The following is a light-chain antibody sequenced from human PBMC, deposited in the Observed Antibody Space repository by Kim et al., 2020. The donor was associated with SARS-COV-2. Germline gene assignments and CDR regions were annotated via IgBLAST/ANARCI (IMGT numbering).Light chain of an antibody. V-gene: IGLV1-44*01. J-gene: IGLJ3*02. CDR3: AAWDDSLNGRGV. CDR2: SDN. CDR1: SSNIGSNT. Sequence: ELAQPPSASGTPGQRVTISCSGSSSNIGSNTVSWYQQFPGTAPKLLIYSDNQRPSGVPDRFSASKSGSSASLAISGLQSDDEADYYCAAWDDSLNGRGVFGGGTQLTVL.